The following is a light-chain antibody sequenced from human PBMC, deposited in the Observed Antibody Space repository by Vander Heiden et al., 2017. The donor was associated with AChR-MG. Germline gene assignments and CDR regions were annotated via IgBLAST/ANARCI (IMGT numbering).Light chain of an antibody. V-gene: IGKV4-1*01. CDR3: QQFYTTPYT. CDR1: QSFFYSRYNKDA. CDR2: WAS. J-gene: IGKJ2*01. Sequence: DIVMTQSPDSLAVSPGERATINCKSSQSFFYSRYNKDAVAWYQQKPGQPPKLFILWASTRASGVPDRFTGSGSGTDFTLTISSLQAEDVAVYYCQQFYTTPYTFGQGTSLEIK.